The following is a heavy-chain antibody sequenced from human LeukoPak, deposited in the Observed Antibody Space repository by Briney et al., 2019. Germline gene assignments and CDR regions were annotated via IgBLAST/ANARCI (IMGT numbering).Heavy chain of an antibody. CDR2: INPSGGTT. D-gene: IGHD3-22*01. CDR3: ARTYNDSSGYRDAFDI. J-gene: IGHJ3*02. CDR1: GYTFTTYY. Sequence: ASVKLSCTAFGYTFTTYYIHWVRQAPGQGLEWMGIINPSGGTTSYSQKFQGRVTMTRDTSTSTVYMELRSLGSEDTAVYYCARTYNDSSGYRDAFDIWGQGTMVTVSS. V-gene: IGHV1-46*01.